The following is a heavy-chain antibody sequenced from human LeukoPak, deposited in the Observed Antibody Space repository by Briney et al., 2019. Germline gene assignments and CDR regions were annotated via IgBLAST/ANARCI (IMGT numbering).Heavy chain of an antibody. CDR3: ARVNDSSGCYAFDI. J-gene: IGHJ3*02. V-gene: IGHV4-31*03. Sequence: SETLSLTCTVSGGSISSGGYYWSWIRQHPGQGLEWVGYIYYSGSTYYNPSLKSRVTISVDTSKNQFSLKLSSVTAADTAVYYCARVNDSSGCYAFDIWGQGTMVTVSS. CDR1: GGSISSGGYY. D-gene: IGHD3-22*01. CDR2: IYYSGST.